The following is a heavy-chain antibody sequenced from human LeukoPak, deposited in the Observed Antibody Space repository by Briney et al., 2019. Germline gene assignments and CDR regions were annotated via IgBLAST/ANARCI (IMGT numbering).Heavy chain of an antibody. J-gene: IGHJ4*02. CDR3: IRDFYGNYGVDFDY. CDR2: IRSQEYGGTT. D-gene: IGHD4-11*01. V-gene: IGHV3-49*02. Sequence: GGSLRLSCTGSGFTFGGYLMSWVRQAPGRGLEWVGFIRSQEYGGTTESAASVKDRFIISRDDSKSVAYLQMDSLKTEDTAVYYCIRDFYGNYGVDFDYWGQGTQVTVSS. CDR1: GFTFGGYL.